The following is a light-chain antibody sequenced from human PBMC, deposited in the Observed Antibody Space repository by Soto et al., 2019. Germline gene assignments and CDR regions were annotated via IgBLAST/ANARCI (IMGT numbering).Light chain of an antibody. CDR2: DAS. Sequence: EIVLTQSPGTLSLSPGERATLSCRASQSVSSSYLAWYQQKPGQAPRVLIYDASSRATGIPDRFSGSGSGTEFTLTISRLAPEDVAVYYCQQYASSVTFGGGTKVEIK. V-gene: IGKV3-20*01. J-gene: IGKJ4*01. CDR3: QQYASSVT. CDR1: QSVSSSY.